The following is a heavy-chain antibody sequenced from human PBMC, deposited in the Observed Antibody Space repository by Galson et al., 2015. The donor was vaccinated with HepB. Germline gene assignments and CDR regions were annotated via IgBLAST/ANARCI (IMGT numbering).Heavy chain of an antibody. D-gene: IGHD3-22*01. J-gene: IGHJ3*02. CDR3: ARGTYYYDHRDAFDI. Sequence: SLRLSCAASGFTFRSYDMHWVRQATGKGLEWVSVIGSSGDTYYTPSVKGRFTISREIAKNSLYLQMNSLRVGDTAVYYCARGTYYYDHRDAFDIWGQGTMVTVSS. CDR1: GFTFRSYD. V-gene: IGHV3-13*01. CDR2: IGSSGDT.